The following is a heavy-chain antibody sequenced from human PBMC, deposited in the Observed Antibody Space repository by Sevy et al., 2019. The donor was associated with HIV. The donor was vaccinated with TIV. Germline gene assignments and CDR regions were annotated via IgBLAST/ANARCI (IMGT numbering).Heavy chain of an antibody. CDR1: GYRFTSYW. V-gene: IGHV5-51*01. J-gene: IGHJ4*02. Sequence: GESLKISCKASGYRFTSYWIGWVRQMPGKGLEWMGITSPGDSDTRYSPSFQGQVTISADKSISTAYLQWSSLKASDIAMYYCARQYYGSGSYYNSFFDHCGQGTLVTVSS. D-gene: IGHD3-10*01. CDR3: ARQYYGSGSYYNSFFDH. CDR2: TSPGDSDT.